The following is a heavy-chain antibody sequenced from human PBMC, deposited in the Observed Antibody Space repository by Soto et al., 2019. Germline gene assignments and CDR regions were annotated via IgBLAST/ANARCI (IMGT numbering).Heavy chain of an antibody. J-gene: IGHJ6*02. CDR1: GFTFSDYH. D-gene: IGHD6-19*01. CDR2: ITSGSTI. V-gene: IGHV3-11*01. Sequence: QVQLVESGGGLVKPGGSLRLSCAASGFTFSDYHMSWIRQAPGKGLEGVSYITSGSTIYYADSVKGRFTISRDNAKNSLYLQMNSLRAEDTAVYYCARAPYSSGWYDYYYGMDVWGQGTTVTVSS. CDR3: ARAPYSSGWYDYYYGMDV.